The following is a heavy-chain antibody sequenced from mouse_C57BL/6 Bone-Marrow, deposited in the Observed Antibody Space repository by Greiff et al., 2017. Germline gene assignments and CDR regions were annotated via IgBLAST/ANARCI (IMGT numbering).Heavy chain of an antibody. V-gene: IGHV1-66*01. CDR1: GYSFTSYY. CDR2: IYPGSGNT. Sequence: VQLQQSGPELVKPGASVKISCKASGYSFTSYYIHWVQQRPGQGLEWIGWIYPGSGNTKYNEKFKGKATPTAETSSSTAYMQLSSLTSEDAAVYYCARTRNYEREMDYWGQGTSVTVSS. CDR3: ARTRNYEREMDY. J-gene: IGHJ4*01. D-gene: IGHD1-1*01.